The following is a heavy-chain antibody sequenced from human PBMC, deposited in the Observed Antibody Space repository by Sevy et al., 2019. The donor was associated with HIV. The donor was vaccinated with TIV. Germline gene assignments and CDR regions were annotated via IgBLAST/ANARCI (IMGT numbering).Heavy chain of an antibody. D-gene: IGHD5-12*01. V-gene: IGHV3-74*01. CDR2: INSDETST. CDR1: GFSFSRFW. Sequence: GGSLRLSCAASGFSFSRFWMHWVRQAPGKGLVWVSRINSDETSTSYADSVKGRFTISRYNARHTLFLQMNSLTVEDTAVYYRARRDGYTRRAFDMWGQGTLVHVSS. J-gene: IGHJ3*02. CDR3: ARRDGYTRRAFDM.